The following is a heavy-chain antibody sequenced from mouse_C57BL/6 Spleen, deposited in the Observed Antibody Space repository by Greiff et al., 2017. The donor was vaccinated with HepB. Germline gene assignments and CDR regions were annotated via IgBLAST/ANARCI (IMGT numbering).Heavy chain of an antibody. D-gene: IGHD1-1*01. CDR3: TTRGYGSSYGY. CDR1: GFNIKDDY. J-gene: IGHJ2*01. Sequence: EVQLQESGAELVRPGASVKLSCTASGFNIKDDYMHWVKQRPEQGLEWIGWIDPENGDTEYASKFQGKATITADTSSNTAYLQLSSLTSEDTAVYYCTTRGYGSSYGYWGQGTTLTVSS. V-gene: IGHV14-4*01. CDR2: IDPENGDT.